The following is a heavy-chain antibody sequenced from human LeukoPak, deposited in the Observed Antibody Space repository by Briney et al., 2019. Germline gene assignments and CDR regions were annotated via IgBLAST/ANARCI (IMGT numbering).Heavy chain of an antibody. V-gene: IGHV1-69*13. D-gene: IGHD2-15*01. J-gene: IGHJ4*02. CDR1: GGTFSSYA. Sequence: ASVKVSCKASGGTFSSYAISWVRQAPGQGLEWMGGIIPIFGTANYAQKFQGRVTITADESTNTAYMELSSLRSEDTAVYYCARYKGYCSGGSCYRAFDYWGQGTLVTVSS. CDR2: IIPIFGTA. CDR3: ARYKGYCSGGSCYRAFDY.